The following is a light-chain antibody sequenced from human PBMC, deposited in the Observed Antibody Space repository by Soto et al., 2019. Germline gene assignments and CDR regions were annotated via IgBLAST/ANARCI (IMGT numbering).Light chain of an antibody. V-gene: IGKV1-39*01. CDR1: QSISSY. Sequence: DIGFTQSPPSLSASVGDRVTITCRASQSISSYLNWYQQKPGKAPKLLIYAASSLQSGVPSRFSGNRSGTDFTLTISSLQPEDFSTYYCQQSYSNPRTFGQGTKVDIK. CDR2: AAS. CDR3: QQSYSNPRT. J-gene: IGKJ1*01.